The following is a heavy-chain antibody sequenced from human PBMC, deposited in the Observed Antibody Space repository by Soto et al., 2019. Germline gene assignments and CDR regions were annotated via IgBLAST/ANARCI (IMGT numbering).Heavy chain of an antibody. J-gene: IGHJ6*02. V-gene: IGHV1-69*05. CDR1: GATFTKYA. Sequence: SGAEVKMPGSSVTVSCKAYGATFTKYAFNWVRQAPGQGLEWMGGIIPLFGSTNYAERFQGRLTVTTNESTSTVFMELSSLTSDDTAIYYCARDETVIRGVIKRGGGLDLWGQGTTVIVSS. D-gene: IGHD3-10*01. CDR3: ARDETVIRGVIKRGGGLDL. CDR2: IIPLFGST.